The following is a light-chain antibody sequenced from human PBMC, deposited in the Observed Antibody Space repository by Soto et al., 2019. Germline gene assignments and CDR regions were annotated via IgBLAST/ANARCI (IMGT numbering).Light chain of an antibody. Sequence: DIQLTQSPSFLSASVGDRVTITCRASQGISSYLAWYQQKPGKAPKLLIYDAFTLQSGVPSRFSGSGSGTEFTLTISSLQPEDFATYYCQQLHSYPRTFGQGTRLEIK. J-gene: IGKJ5*01. CDR3: QQLHSYPRT. CDR2: DAF. CDR1: QGISSY. V-gene: IGKV1-9*01.